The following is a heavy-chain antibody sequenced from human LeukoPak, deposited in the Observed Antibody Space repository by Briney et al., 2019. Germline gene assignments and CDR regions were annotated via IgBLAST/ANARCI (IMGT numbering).Heavy chain of an antibody. Sequence: GRSLRLSCAASGFTFSSYAMHWVRQAPGKGLEWVAVISYDGSNKYYADSVKGRFTISRDNSKNTLYLQMNSLRAEDTAVYYCAREGLSGLVSGFDYWGQGTLVTVSS. CDR3: AREGLSGLVSGFDY. D-gene: IGHD6-19*01. J-gene: IGHJ4*02. CDR2: ISYDGSNK. CDR1: GFTFSSYA. V-gene: IGHV3-30*04.